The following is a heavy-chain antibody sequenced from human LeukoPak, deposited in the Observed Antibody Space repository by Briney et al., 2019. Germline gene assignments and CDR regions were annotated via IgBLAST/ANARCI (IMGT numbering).Heavy chain of an antibody. J-gene: IGHJ4*02. V-gene: IGHV3-7*01. Sequence: GGSLRLSCAASGFSFSAYWMAWVRQAPGTGLEWVANMNPAGTETYYVDPVKGRFTISRDNAKNLLYLQMNSLRAEDTAVYYCARFGYVAAVDLWGQGTLVTVSS. CDR2: MNPAGTET. D-gene: IGHD2-15*01. CDR1: GFSFSAYW. CDR3: ARFGYVAAVDL.